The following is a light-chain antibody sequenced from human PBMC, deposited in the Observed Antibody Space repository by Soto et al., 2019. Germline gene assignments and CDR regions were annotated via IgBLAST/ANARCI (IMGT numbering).Light chain of an antibody. Sequence: EVVLTQSPATLSLSPGERATLSCRASENVRTFVDWYQQKPGQAPRLLIYGASNRATGIPARFSGSRSGTDFTLTISSLEPEDFGVYFCHQRNKFGQGTRLEIK. CDR3: HQRNK. CDR1: ENVRTF. V-gene: IGKV3-11*01. J-gene: IGKJ5*01. CDR2: GAS.